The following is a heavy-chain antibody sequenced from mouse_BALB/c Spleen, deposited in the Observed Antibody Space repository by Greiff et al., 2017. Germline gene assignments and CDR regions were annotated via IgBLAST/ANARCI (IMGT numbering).Heavy chain of an antibody. Sequence: EVKVVESGGGLVKPGGSLKLSCAASGFTFSSYAMSWVRQTPEKRLEWVASISSGGSTYYPDSVKGRFTISRDNARNILYLQMSSLRSEDTAMYYCARGFAIYYYGSSYGYFDVWGAGTTVTVSS. D-gene: IGHD1-1*01. CDR1: GFTFSSYA. V-gene: IGHV5-6-5*01. CDR3: ARGFAIYYYGSSYGYFDV. CDR2: ISSGGST. J-gene: IGHJ1*01.